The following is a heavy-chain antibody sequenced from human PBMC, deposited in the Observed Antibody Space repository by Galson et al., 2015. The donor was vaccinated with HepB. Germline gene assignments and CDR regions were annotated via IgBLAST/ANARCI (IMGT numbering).Heavy chain of an antibody. CDR2: INSDGSST. Sequence: SLRLSCAASGFTFSSYWMHWVRQAPGKGLVWVSRINSDGSSTSYADSVKGRFTISRDNAKNTLYLQMNSLRAEDTAVYYCARGGEWELLVGFDYWSQGTLVTVSS. CDR3: ARGGEWELLVGFDY. CDR1: GFTFSSYW. D-gene: IGHD1-26*01. J-gene: IGHJ4*02. V-gene: IGHV3-74*01.